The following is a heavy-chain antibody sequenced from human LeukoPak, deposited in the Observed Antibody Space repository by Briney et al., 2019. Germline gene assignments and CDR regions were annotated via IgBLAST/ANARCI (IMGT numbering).Heavy chain of an antibody. CDR1: GFTFSSYW. CDR3: ARGRLGYCSSTSCYYYGMDV. V-gene: IGHV3-7*04. D-gene: IGHD2-2*01. Sequence: PGGSLRLSCAASGFTFSSYWMSWVRQAPGKGLEWVANIKQDGSEKYYVDSVKGRFTISRDNAKNSLYLQMSSLRAEDTAVYYCARGRLGYCSSTSCYYYGMDVWGQGTTVTVSS. J-gene: IGHJ6*02. CDR2: IKQDGSEK.